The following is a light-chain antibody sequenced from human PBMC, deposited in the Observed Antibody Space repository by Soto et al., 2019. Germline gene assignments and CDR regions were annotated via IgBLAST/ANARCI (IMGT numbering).Light chain of an antibody. CDR2: GVT. Sequence: QSVLAQPTSVSGSPGQSITISCTGNHNDIGTYDYVSWYQQHPGRAPRLLIHGVTTRPSGISGRFSASKSGLTASLTISGLQPEDEADYYCSSYAGSPYVFGTGTKVTVL. J-gene: IGLJ1*01. CDR3: SSYAGSPYV. CDR1: HNDIGTYDY. V-gene: IGLV2-14*03.